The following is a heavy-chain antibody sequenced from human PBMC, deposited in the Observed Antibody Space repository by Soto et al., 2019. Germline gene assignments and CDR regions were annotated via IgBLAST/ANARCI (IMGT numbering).Heavy chain of an antibody. CDR3: ARRTAAAYYMDV. D-gene: IGHD6-13*01. J-gene: IGHJ6*03. CDR2: ISYDGSNE. Sequence: QVQLVESGGGVVQPGRSLRLSCAASGFTFSNYAMFWVRQSPGEGLEWVAVISYDGSNEYYVDSVKGRFSISIDNSKNTLYLQMDSLRTEDTAVYYCARRTAAAYYMDVWGKGTTVTVSS. V-gene: IGHV3-30*03. CDR1: GFTFSNYA.